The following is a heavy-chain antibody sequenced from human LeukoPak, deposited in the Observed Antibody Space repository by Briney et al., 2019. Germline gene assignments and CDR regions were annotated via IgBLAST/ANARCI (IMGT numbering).Heavy chain of an antibody. CDR2: MNPSSGNT. J-gene: IGHJ4*02. D-gene: IGHD2-15*01. V-gene: IGHV1-8*01. CDR3: ARRKYCSGGSCSPVFYY. Sequence: ASVKVSCKASGYTFTSYDINWVRQATGQGLEWMGWMNPSSGNTGYAQKFQGRVTMTRNTSISTAYMELSSLRSEDTAVYYCARRKYCSGGSCSPVFYYWGQGTLVTVSS. CDR1: GYTFTSYD.